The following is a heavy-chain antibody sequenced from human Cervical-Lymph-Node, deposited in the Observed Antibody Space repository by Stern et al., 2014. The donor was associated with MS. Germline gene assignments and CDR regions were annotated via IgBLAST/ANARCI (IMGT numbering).Heavy chain of an antibody. J-gene: IGHJ6*02. Sequence: QLQLQESGPGLVKPSGTLSLTCAVSGGSVRSRNWWHLVRQSPGKGLEWIGKVYHSGSTHYNPSLKSRVIISIDKSKNHLPLNLKSVTAADTAVYYCARGSSGGSGYGMDVWGQGTTIIVSS. CDR3: ARGSSGGSGYGMDV. CDR1: GGSVRSRNW. V-gene: IGHV4-4*02. CDR2: VYHSGST. D-gene: IGHD2-15*01.